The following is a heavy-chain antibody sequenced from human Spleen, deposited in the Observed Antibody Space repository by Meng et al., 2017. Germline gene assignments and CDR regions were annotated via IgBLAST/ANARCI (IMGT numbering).Heavy chain of an antibody. V-gene: IGHV1-46*01. D-gene: IGHD3-10*01. CDR3: ARAWRELGLDY. CDR2: INPSGGST. CDR1: GYSFTSYY. Sequence: ASVKVSCKASGYSFTSYYIHWVRQAPGQGREWMGIINPSGGSTSHEQKFQGRVTMTSDTSTSTVYMELSSLRSEDTAVDYCARAWRELGLDYWGQGTRVTVSS. J-gene: IGHJ4*02.